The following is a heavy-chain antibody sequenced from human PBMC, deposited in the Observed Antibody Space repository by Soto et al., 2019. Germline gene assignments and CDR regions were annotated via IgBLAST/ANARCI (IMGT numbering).Heavy chain of an antibody. J-gene: IGHJ6*02. Sequence: EVQLVESGGGLVQPGGSLRLSCEASGFTFRNYDMRWVRQGTGKGLEWVSGISAAGDPDYADSVEGRFTISRENAQNSFFLHMNSLRVGDTAVYYCARTDRDFYGLDVWGQGTTVIVTS. CDR2: ISAAGDP. CDR1: GFTFRNYD. CDR3: ARTDRDFYGLDV. V-gene: IGHV3-13*05.